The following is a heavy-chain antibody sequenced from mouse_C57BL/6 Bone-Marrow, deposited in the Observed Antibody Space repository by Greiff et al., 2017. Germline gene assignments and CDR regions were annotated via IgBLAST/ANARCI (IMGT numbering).Heavy chain of an antibody. D-gene: IGHD2-3*01. V-gene: IGHV1-31*01. J-gene: IGHJ2*01. CDR1: GYSFTGYY. CDR3: SRRDYDVTFVDY. Sequence: EVHLVESGPELVKPGASVKISCKASGYSFTGYYMHWVKQSHGNILDWIGYIYPYNGVSSYTQKFKGKATLTVDKSSSTAYLELRSLTSEDSAVYCCSRRDYDVTFVDYWGQGTTLTVSS. CDR2: IYPYNGVS.